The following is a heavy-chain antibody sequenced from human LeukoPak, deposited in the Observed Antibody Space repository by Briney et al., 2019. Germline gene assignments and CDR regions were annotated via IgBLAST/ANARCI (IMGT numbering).Heavy chain of an antibody. Sequence: GGSLRLSCTASGFTFSSYGMHWVRQAPGKGLEWVANIKLDGSEKNYVDSVKGRFTISRDNTKNSLYLQMNSLRAEDTAVFYCARDQYDTWSRRGNFDSWGQGTLVIVSS. V-gene: IGHV3-7*03. D-gene: IGHD3/OR15-3a*01. J-gene: IGHJ4*02. CDR2: IKLDGSEK. CDR3: ARDQYDTWSRRGNFDS. CDR1: GFTFSSYG.